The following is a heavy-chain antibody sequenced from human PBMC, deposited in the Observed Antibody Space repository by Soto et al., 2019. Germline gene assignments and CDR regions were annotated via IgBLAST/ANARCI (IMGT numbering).Heavy chain of an antibody. Sequence: EVQLVESGGGLVKPGGSLRLSCAASGFTFSSYSMNWVRQAPGKGLEWVSSISSSSSHIYYADSVKGQFTISRDNAKNSLYLQMNSLRAEDTAVYYCTREITEADYWGQGTLVTVCS. J-gene: IGHJ4*02. V-gene: IGHV3-21*01. CDR1: GFTFSSYS. CDR2: ISSSSSHI. CDR3: TREITEADY.